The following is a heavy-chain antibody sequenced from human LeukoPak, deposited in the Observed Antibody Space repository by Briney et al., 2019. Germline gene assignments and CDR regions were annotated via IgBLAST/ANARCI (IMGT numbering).Heavy chain of an antibody. J-gene: IGHJ5*02. Sequence: SVKVSYKASGGTFSSYAISWVRQAPGQGLEWMGGIIPIFGTANYAQKFQGRVTITTDESTSTAYMELSSLRSEDTAVYYCARDESDYSNWFDPWGQGTLVTVSS. V-gene: IGHV1-69*05. CDR3: ARDESDYSNWFDP. D-gene: IGHD4-11*01. CDR1: GGTFSSYA. CDR2: IIPIFGTA.